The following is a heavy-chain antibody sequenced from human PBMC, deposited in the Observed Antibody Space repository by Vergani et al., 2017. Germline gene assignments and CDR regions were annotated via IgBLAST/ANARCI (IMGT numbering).Heavy chain of an antibody. CDR2: IYYSGST. D-gene: IGHD6-6*01. V-gene: IGHV4-39*01. J-gene: IGHJ5*02. Sequence: QLQLQESGPGLVKPSETLSLTCTVSGGSISSSSYYWGWIRQPPGKGLEWIGSIYYSGSTYYNPSLKSRVTISVDTSKNQFSLKLRSVTAADTAVYYCASSGSSSSVWFDPWGQGTLVTVSS. CDR3: ASSGSSSSVWFDP. CDR1: GGSISSSSYY.